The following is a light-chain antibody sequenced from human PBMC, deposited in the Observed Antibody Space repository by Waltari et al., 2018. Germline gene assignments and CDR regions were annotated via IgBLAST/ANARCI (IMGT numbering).Light chain of an antibody. Sequence: QSALTQPASVSGSPGQSITISCTGINSDVGNYNLVSWYQHHPGKAPKVMIYEVTKRPSGGSNRFSGAKSGNTASLTISGLQAEDEADYYCCSYAGSTTSVMFGGGTKLTVL. V-gene: IGLV2-23*02. CDR1: NSDVGNYNL. CDR3: CSYAGSTTSVM. CDR2: EVT. J-gene: IGLJ3*02.